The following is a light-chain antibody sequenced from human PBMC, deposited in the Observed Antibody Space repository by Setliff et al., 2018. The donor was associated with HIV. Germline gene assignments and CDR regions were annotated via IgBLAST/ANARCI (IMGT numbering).Light chain of an antibody. V-gene: IGLV2-14*03. CDR1: RGGVGSYNF. J-gene: IGLJ2*01. Sequence: QSALAQPVSVSASPGQPITISCTGARGGVGSYNFVSWYQQHPGKGPKLIIYDVNNRPSGVSSRFSGSMSGNTASLTISGLQSDDEADYYCASYVSSSTRGFGGGTKVTVL. CDR2: DVN. CDR3: ASYVSSSTRG.